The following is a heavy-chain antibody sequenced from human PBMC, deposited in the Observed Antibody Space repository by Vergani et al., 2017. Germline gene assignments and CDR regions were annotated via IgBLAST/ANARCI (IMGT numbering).Heavy chain of an antibody. Sequence: QLQLQESCPGLVKPSETLSLTCTVSGGSISSSSYYWGWIRQPPGKGLEWIGSIYYSGRTYYNPSLKRRVTISVDTSKNQLSLKLSPVTAADTAVYYCARDKKRYSSSWYVGWFDRGGQGTLVTVSS. CDR1: GGSISSSSYY. D-gene: IGHD6-13*01. V-gene: IGHV4-39*02. J-gene: IGHJ5*02. CDR2: IYYSGRT. CDR3: ARDKKRYSSSWYVGWFDR.